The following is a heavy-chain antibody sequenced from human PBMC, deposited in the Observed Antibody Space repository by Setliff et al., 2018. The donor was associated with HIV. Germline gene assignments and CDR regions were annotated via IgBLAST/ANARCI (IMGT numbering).Heavy chain of an antibody. J-gene: IGHJ4*02. Sequence: SETLSLTCTFSGGSISSGGYYWSWIRQHPGKGLEWIGYIYYSGATYYNPSLRGRVTISVDSSKNQFSLRLSSLTAADTAVYFCARDLRGARWYFDYWSQGTLVTVSS. CDR1: GGSISSGGYY. D-gene: IGHD3-10*01. CDR3: ARDLRGARWYFDY. V-gene: IGHV4-31*03. CDR2: IYYSGAT.